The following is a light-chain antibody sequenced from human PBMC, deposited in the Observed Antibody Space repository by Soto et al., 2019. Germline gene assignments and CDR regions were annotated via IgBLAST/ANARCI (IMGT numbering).Light chain of an antibody. V-gene: IGKV3-15*01. Sequence: VMTKSPATLSVSPGERATLSCRASQNVGGSVAWYQQKPGQAPRLLIYRASTRATGIPARFSGSGSGTEFTLTISSLQSEDFAVYYCQQSRTFAQGTMVDIK. CDR2: RAS. CDR1: QNVGGS. CDR3: QQSRT. J-gene: IGKJ2*01.